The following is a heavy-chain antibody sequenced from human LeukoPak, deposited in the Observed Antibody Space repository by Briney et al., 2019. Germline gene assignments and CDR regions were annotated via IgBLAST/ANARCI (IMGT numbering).Heavy chain of an antibody. CDR1: GGSISSGDYY. D-gene: IGHD3-22*01. V-gene: IGHV4-30-4*08. CDR3: AKQSLASSGYYGYYYMDV. J-gene: IGHJ6*03. Sequence: SETLSLTCTVSGGSISSGDYYWSWIRQPPGKGLEWIGYIYYSGSTYYNPSLKSRVTISVDTSKNQFSLKLSSVTAADTAVHYCAKQSLASSGYYGYYYMDVWGKGTTVTVSS. CDR2: IYYSGST.